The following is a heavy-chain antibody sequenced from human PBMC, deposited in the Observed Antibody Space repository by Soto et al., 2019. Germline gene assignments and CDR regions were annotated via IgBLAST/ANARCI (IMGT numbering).Heavy chain of an antibody. J-gene: IGHJ3*02. Sequence: QVQLVQSGAEVKKPGASVKVSCKASGYTFTSYYMHWVRQAPGQGLEWMGIINPSGGSTSYAQKFQVRVTMTRDTSTSTVYMELSSLRSEATAVYYCARVVGGYDDFDIWGQGTMVTVSS. CDR3: ARVVGGYDDFDI. CDR1: GYTFTSYY. V-gene: IGHV1-46*01. D-gene: IGHD2-15*01. CDR2: INPSGGST.